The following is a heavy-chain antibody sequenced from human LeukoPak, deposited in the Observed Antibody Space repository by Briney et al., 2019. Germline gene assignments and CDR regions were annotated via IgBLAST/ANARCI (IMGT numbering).Heavy chain of an antibody. CDR3: ARVSSGWGYYFDY. J-gene: IGHJ4*02. V-gene: IGHV4-34*01. CDR2: INHSGST. D-gene: IGHD6-19*01. Sequence: SETLSLTCAVYGGSFSGYYWSWIRQPPGKGLEWIGEINHSGSTNYNPSLKSRVTISVDTSKNQFSLKLSSVTAADTAAYYCARVSSGWGYYFDYWGQGTLVTVSS. CDR1: GGSFSGYY.